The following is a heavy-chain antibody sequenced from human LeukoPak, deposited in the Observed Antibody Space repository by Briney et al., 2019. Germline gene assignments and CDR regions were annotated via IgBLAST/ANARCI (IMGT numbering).Heavy chain of an antibody. CDR1: GFTFSSYE. Sequence: HSGGSLRLSCAASGFTFSSYEMNWVRQAPGKGLEWVSYIGNSGRTIYYADSLKGRFTISRDNAKNSLYLQMNSLRAEDTAVYYCARMRYGSGSDFDYWGQGTLVTVSS. CDR3: ARMRYGSGSDFDY. CDR2: IGNSGRTI. J-gene: IGHJ4*02. V-gene: IGHV3-48*03. D-gene: IGHD3-10*01.